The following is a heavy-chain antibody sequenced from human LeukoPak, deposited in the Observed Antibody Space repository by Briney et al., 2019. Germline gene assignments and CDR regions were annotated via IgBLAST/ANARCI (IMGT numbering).Heavy chain of an antibody. CDR3: ARDGGYSSGSSDY. D-gene: IGHD6-19*01. CDR2: ISANNGYT. CDR1: GYTFSNYG. V-gene: IGHV1-18*01. Sequence: GASVKVSCKGSGYTFSNYGISWVRQAPGQGLEWMGWISANNGYTKYAQKFQGRVTMTTDTSTTTAYMEVKSLRSDDTAVFYCARDGGYSSGSSDYWGQGTLVTVSS. J-gene: IGHJ4*02.